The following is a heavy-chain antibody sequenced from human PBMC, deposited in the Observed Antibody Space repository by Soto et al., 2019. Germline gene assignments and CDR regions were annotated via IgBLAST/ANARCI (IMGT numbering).Heavy chain of an antibody. V-gene: IGHV4-59*08. D-gene: IGHD7-27*01. CDR1: GASIRNYF. CDR2: IYNSGST. CDR3: ASKPWRSGAFEF. J-gene: IGHJ4*02. Sequence: SETLSLTCNVSGASIRNYFWNWIRLPPGKGLEWIGIIYNSGSTKYNPSLKSRVTISVDTSKNQFSLQLSSVTAADTAVYYCASKPWRSGAFEFWGQGALVTVST.